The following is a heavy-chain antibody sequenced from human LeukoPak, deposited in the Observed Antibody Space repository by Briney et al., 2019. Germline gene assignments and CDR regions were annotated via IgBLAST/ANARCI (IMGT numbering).Heavy chain of an antibody. CDR2: ISSSSSYI. V-gene: IGHV3-21*01. CDR3: ARDRDCSTTSCYTLSFDC. J-gene: IGHJ4*02. D-gene: IGHD2-2*02. Sequence: GGSLRLSCAASGFTFSSYSMNWVRQAPGKGLEWVSSISSSSSYIYYADSMKGRFTISRDNAKNSLYLQMNSLRAEDTAVYYCARDRDCSTTSCYTLSFDCWGQGTLVTVSS. CDR1: GFTFSSYS.